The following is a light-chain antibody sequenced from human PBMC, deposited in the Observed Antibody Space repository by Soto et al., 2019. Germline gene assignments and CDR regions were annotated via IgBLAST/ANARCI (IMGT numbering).Light chain of an antibody. J-gene: IGKJ2*02. CDR2: DAS. CDR1: ETISNQ. Sequence: EVVLTQSPATLSLFPGESATLSCRASETISNQLAWYQQKPGQAPRLLMYDASHRVSGIPARFSGSGSGTVFTLIISRLEPADFAVYYCQHRSDWPPICTFGQGTKVDIK. V-gene: IGKV3-11*01. CDR3: QHRSDWPPICT.